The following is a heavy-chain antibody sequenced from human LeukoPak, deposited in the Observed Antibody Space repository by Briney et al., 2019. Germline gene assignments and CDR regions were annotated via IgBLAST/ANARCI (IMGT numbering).Heavy chain of an antibody. CDR3: ARGTYIVGLPDAFDI. D-gene: IGHD1-26*01. CDR1: GFTFSSYK. J-gene: IGHJ3*02. Sequence: GGSLRLSCAASGFTFSSYKMNWVRQAPGKGLEWVSYISSSSSNIYYADSVKGRFTISRDNAKNSLYLQMNSLRAEDTAVYYCARGTYIVGLPDAFDIWGQGTMVTVSS. CDR2: ISSSSSNI. V-gene: IGHV3-48*03.